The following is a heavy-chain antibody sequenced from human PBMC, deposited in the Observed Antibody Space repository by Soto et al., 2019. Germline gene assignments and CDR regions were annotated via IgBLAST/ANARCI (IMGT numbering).Heavy chain of an antibody. Sequence: LRLSCAASGFTFSDYYMSWIRQAPGKGLEWVSYISSSGSTIYYAGSVKGRFTISRDNTKNSLYLQMNSLRAEDTAVYYCARDPYYDTLTGYYIGYFDLWGRGTLVTVSS. CDR2: ISSSGSTI. CDR3: ARDPYYDTLTGYYIGYFDL. CDR1: GFTFSDYY. J-gene: IGHJ2*01. D-gene: IGHD3-9*01. V-gene: IGHV3-11*01.